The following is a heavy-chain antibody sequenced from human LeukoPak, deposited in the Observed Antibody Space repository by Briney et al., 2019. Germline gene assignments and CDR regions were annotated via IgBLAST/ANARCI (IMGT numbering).Heavy chain of an antibody. V-gene: IGHV3-21*01. Sequence: GGSLRLYCAASEFTFSSYSMYWVRQAPGKGLEWVSSISSSSNYIYYADSMKGRFTISTDNAKNSLYLQLNSLRAEDTAVYFCAREMAAGTFDYWGQGALVTVSS. J-gene: IGHJ4*02. CDR3: AREMAAGTFDY. CDR1: EFTFSSYS. CDR2: ISSSSNYI. D-gene: IGHD5-24*01.